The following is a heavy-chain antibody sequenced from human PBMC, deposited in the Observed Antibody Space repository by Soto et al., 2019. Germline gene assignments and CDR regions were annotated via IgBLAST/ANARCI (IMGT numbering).Heavy chain of an antibody. Sequence: VQLVESGGGLVQPGRSLRLSCTASGFTFGDYALSWFRQAPGKGLEWVGFIRSKAYGGTTEYAASVKGRFTISRDDSTSIAYLQMNSLKTEDTAVYYCTRGPYSSGWADYWGRGTLVTVSS. CDR2: IRSKAYGGTT. CDR3: TRGPYSSGWADY. CDR1: GFTFGDYA. D-gene: IGHD6-19*01. V-gene: IGHV3-49*03. J-gene: IGHJ4*02.